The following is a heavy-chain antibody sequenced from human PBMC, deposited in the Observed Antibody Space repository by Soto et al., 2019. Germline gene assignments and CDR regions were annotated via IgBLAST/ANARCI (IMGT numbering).Heavy chain of an antibody. CDR2: INSDESRT. V-gene: IGHV3-74*01. Sequence: EVQLVESGGGLVQPGGSLTLSCAASGFTFSSSWMHWVRQAPGKGLVWVSRINSDESRTNYADSVKGRFTISRDNAKNTLYLQMNSLSAEETALYSCVRGPTGWYGYDYWGQGTLGTVSS. J-gene: IGHJ4*02. CDR3: VRGPTGWYGYDY. D-gene: IGHD6-19*01. CDR1: GFTFSSSW.